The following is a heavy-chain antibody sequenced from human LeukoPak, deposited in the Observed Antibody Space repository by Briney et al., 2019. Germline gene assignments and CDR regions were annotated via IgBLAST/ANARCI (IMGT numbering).Heavy chain of an antibody. CDR1: GFTVSSNY. V-gene: IGHV3-53*01. D-gene: IGHD3-16*02. CDR2: IYTGGST. CDR3: AGGGTYRRFDY. J-gene: IGHJ4*02. Sequence: PGGSLRLSCAASGFTVSSNYMSWVRQPPGKGLEWVSIIYTGGSTFYADSVKGRFTISRDNSKNTLYLQMDSLRAEDTALYYCAGGGTYRRFDYWGQGTLVTVSS.